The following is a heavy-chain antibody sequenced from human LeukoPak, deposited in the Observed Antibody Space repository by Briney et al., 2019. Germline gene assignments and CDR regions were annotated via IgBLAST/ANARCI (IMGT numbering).Heavy chain of an antibody. D-gene: IGHD6-13*01. CDR3: ARGIAAAGIDY. Sequence: GGSLRLSCAASGFTFSSYELNWVRQAPGKGLEWVSYITTSGSTYYADSVKGRFTISRHNSKNTLYLQVNSLRAEDTAVYYCARGIAAAGIDYWGQGTLVTVSS. CDR1: GFTFSSYE. J-gene: IGHJ4*02. V-gene: IGHV3-53*04. CDR2: ITTSGST.